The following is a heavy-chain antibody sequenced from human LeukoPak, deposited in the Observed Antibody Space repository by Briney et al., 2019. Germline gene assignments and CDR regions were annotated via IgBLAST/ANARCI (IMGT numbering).Heavy chain of an antibody. CDR2: INPNSGGT. J-gene: IGHJ3*02. D-gene: IGHD2-8*01. V-gene: IGHV1-2*02. CDR1: GYTFTGYY. Sequence: ASVKVSCKASGYTFTGYYMHWVRQAPGQGLEWMGWINPNSGGTNYAQKFQGRVTMTRDTSISTAYMELSRLRSDDTAVYYCARVMDWTARPFAFDIWGQGTMVTVSS. CDR3: ARVMDWTARPFAFDI.